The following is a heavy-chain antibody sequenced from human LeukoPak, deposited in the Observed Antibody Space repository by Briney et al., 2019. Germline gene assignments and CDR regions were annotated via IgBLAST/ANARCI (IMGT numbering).Heavy chain of an antibody. J-gene: IGHJ4*02. Sequence: SETLSLTCTVSGGSISSGDYYWSWIRQPPGKGLEWIGYIYYSGSTYYNPSLKSRVTISVDTSKNQFSLKLSSVTAADTAVYYCARAVPFVSVYFDYWGQGTLVTVSS. CDR1: GGSISSGDYY. CDR3: ARAVPFVSVYFDY. D-gene: IGHD2-15*01. V-gene: IGHV4-30-4*01. CDR2: IYYSGST.